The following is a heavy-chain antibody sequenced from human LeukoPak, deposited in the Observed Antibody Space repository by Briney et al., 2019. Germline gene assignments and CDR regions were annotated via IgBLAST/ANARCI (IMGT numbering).Heavy chain of an antibody. V-gene: IGHV4-39*01. J-gene: IGHJ4*02. CDR2: IYYSGST. D-gene: IGHD5-18*01. CDR3: ARLPGYSYGVH. CDR1: GGSISSSSYY. Sequence: SETLSLTCTVSGGSISSSSYYWGWIRQPPGKGLEWIGSIYYSGSTYYNPSLKSRVTISVDTSKNQFSLKLSSVTAPDTAVYYCARLPGYSYGVHWGQGTLVTVSS.